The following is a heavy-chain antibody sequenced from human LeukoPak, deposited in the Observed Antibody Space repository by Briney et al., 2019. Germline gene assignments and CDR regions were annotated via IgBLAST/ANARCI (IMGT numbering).Heavy chain of an antibody. CDR2: MSPSSGNT. D-gene: IGHD5-12*01. CDR3: ARAPSGCVLCFDY. V-gene: IGHV1-8*01. J-gene: IGHJ4*02. CDR1: GYTFTSYD. Sequence: ASVKVSCKASGYTFTSYDINWVRQAPGQGLEWMGWMSPSSGNTGYAQKFQGRVTVTSDTSINTAYLELNSLRSEDTAVYYCARAPSGCVLCFDYWGQGSLVTVSS.